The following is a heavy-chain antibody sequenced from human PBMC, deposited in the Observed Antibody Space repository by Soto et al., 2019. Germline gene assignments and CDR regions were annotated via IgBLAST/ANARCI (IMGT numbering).Heavy chain of an antibody. CDR3: ARGVHPVAYYFDY. J-gene: IGHJ4*02. CDR1: GGTFSSYT. D-gene: IGHD2-15*01. Sequence: ASVKVSCKASGGTFSSYTISWVRQAPGQGLEWMGRIIPILGIANYAQKFQGRVTITADKSTSTAYMELSSLRSEDTAVYYCARGVHPVAYYFDYWGQGTLVTVSS. V-gene: IGHV1-69*02. CDR2: IIPILGIA.